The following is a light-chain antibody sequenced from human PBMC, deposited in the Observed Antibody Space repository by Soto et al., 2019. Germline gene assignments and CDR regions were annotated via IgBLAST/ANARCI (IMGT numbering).Light chain of an antibody. CDR1: SSHIGSNT. Sequence: SVLTQPPSASGTPGQRVTISCSGSSSHIGSNTANWYQQVPGTAPKLLIDSNNQRPSGVPDRFSGSKSGTSASLAISGLQSEDEADYYCAAWDDSLNGVVFGGGTKLTVL. V-gene: IGLV1-44*01. CDR2: SNN. J-gene: IGLJ2*01. CDR3: AAWDDSLNGVV.